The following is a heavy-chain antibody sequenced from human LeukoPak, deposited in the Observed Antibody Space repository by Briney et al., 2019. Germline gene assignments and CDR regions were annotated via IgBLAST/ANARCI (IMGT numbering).Heavy chain of an antibody. CDR3: AHRVLGSSSFAFDI. Sequence: SGPTLVEPTQTLTLTCTFSGCSRTSSGVGVGWIRQPPGQALAWLAIIHWNDDNRYSPSLKSRLTITKDTSTNQVVLTMTHMDPVDTATYYCAHRVLGSSSFAFDIWGQGTMVTVSS. CDR1: GCSRTSSGVG. CDR2: IHWNDDN. D-gene: IGHD6-6*01. V-gene: IGHV2-5*01. J-gene: IGHJ3*02.